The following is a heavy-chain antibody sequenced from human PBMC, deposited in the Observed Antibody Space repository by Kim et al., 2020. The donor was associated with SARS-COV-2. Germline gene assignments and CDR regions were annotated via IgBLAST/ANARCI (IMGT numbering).Heavy chain of an antibody. Sequence: SETLSLTCSVYGGSFSAYYWSWIRQPPPTGLGRMGKINHNESTNSNPSLTRRVTISVDTSKNQFYLNLNSMTATATAVYDCASIRIRWGELSGYYYYYG. J-gene: IGHJ6*01. CDR3: ASIRIRWGELSGYYYYYG. D-gene: IGHD3-16*02. CDR2: INHNEST. CDR1: GGSFSAYY. V-gene: IGHV4-34*01.